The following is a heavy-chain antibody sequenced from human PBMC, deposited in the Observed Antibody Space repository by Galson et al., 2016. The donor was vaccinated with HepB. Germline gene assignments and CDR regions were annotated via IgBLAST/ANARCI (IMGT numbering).Heavy chain of an antibody. V-gene: IGHV3-33*08. D-gene: IGHD4-17*01. CDR1: GFTFNNYG. J-gene: IGHJ6*02. CDR2: ISYDGNNR. Sequence: SLRLSCATSGFTFNNYGINWVRQAPGKGLEWVAVISYDGNNRHYADVVKGRFTISRDSSTNTVYLQMNSLRADDTAVYFCARDRGLLHYYYGMDVWGQGTTGTVSS. CDR3: ARDRGLLHYYYGMDV.